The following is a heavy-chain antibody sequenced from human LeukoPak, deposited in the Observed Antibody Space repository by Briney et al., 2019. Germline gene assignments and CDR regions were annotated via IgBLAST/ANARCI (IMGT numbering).Heavy chain of an antibody. J-gene: IGHJ4*02. V-gene: IGHV4-59*08. CDR3: ARMNGRITVFGVVAENPFFDY. D-gene: IGHD3-3*01. Sequence: SETLSLTCSVSGGSISRYSWSWIRQPPGKALEWIGYIYYSGYTTYDPSLKSRVTISVDTSKNQFSLRLSSVTAADTAVYYCARMNGRITVFGVVAENPFFDYWGQGIPVTVSS. CDR1: GGSISRYS. CDR2: IYYSGYT.